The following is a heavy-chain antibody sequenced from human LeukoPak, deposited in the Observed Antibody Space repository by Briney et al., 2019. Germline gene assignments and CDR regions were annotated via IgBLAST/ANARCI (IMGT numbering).Heavy chain of an antibody. CDR1: GFTFSSYA. D-gene: IGHD1-26*01. CDR2: ISGSGGGT. CDR3: AKALIVGATRGDYFDY. J-gene: IGHJ4*02. V-gene: IGHV3-23*01. Sequence: GGSLRLSCAASGFTFSSYAMSWVRQAPEKGLEWVATISGSGGGTYYADSVRGRFTISRDDSENTLYLQMNSLRAEDTAVYYCAKALIVGATRGDYFDYWGQGTLVTVSS.